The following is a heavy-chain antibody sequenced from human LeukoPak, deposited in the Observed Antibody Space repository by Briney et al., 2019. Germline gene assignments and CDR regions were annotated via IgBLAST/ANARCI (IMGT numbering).Heavy chain of an antibody. CDR2: INHSGST. D-gene: IGHD5-24*01. Sequence: SETLSLTCAVYGGSFSGYYWSWIRQPPGKGLEWIGEINHSGSTNYNPSLKSRVTISVDTSKNQFSLKLSSVTAADTAVYYCAINSGPFDYWGQGTLVTVSS. CDR1: GGSFSGYY. CDR3: AINSGPFDY. V-gene: IGHV4-34*01. J-gene: IGHJ4*02.